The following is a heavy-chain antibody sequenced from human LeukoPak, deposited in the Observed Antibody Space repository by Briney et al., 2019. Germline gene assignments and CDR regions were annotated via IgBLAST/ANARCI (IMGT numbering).Heavy chain of an antibody. CDR3: ARDQRRYCSGGSCSNFDY. CDR2: ISAYNGNT. Sequence: ASVKVSCKASGYTFTSYGISWVRQAPGQGLEWMGWISAYNGNTNYAQKLQGRVTMTADTSTSTAYMELRSLRSDDTAVYYCARDQRRYCSGGSCSNFDYWGQGTLVTVSS. CDR1: GYTFTSYG. D-gene: IGHD2-15*01. V-gene: IGHV1-18*01. J-gene: IGHJ4*02.